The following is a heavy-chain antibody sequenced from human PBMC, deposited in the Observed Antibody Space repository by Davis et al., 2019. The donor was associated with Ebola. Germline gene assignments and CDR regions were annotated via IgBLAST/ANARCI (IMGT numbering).Heavy chain of an antibody. V-gene: IGHV3-23*01. CDR1: GFTFSSYA. CDR2: LGTSADT. J-gene: IGHJ3*02. Sequence: GSLRLSCAASGFTFSSYAMHWVRQAPGKGLEWVSTLGTSADTYYADSVKGRFTISRDNSKNTLYLQMNGLRVEDTAIYYCAKDTSNIWFDIWGQGTNVTVSS. D-gene: IGHD1-26*01. CDR3: AKDTSNIWFDI.